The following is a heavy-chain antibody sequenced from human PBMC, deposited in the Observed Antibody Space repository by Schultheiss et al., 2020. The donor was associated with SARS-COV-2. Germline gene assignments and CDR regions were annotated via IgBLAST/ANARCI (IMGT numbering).Heavy chain of an antibody. Sequence: SETLSLTCAVYGGSFSGYYWSWIRQPPGKGLEWIGYIYYSGSTNYNPSLKSRVTISVDTSKNQFSLKLSSVTAADTAVYYCARDPTVTTFTPDYYYYGMDVWGQGTTVTVSS. CDR3: ARDPTVTTFTPDYYYYGMDV. D-gene: IGHD4-17*01. J-gene: IGHJ6*02. CDR2: IYYSGST. V-gene: IGHV4-59*12. CDR1: GGSFSGYY.